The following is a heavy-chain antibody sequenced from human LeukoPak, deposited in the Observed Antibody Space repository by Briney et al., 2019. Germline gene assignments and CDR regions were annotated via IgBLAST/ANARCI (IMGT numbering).Heavy chain of an antibody. CDR2: TIPILGIA. V-gene: IGHV1-69*04. D-gene: IGHD2-15*01. J-gene: IGHJ5*02. CDR3: ARDGGLYSSGGSCYST. CDR1: GGTFSSYA. Sequence: SVKVSCKASGGTFSSYAISWVRQAPGQGLEWMGRTIPILGIANYAQKFQGRVTITADKSTSTAYMELSSLRSEDTAVYYRARDGGLYSSGGSCYSTWGQGTLVTVSS.